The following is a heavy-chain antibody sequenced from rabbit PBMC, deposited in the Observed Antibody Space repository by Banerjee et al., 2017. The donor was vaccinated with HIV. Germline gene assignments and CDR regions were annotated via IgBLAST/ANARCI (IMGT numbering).Heavy chain of an antibody. D-gene: IGHD6-1*01. V-gene: IGHV1S45*01. J-gene: IGHJ4*01. CDR2: IYTGDGNT. Sequence: QEQLKETGGGLVQPGGSLTLSCKASGFTISSSYWMCWVRQAPGKGLEWIGCIYTGDGNTYYASWAKGRFTISKTSSTTVTLQMTSLTAADTATYFCARSYGGDGYALWGPGTLVTVS. CDR3: ARSYGGDGYAL. CDR1: GFTISSSYW.